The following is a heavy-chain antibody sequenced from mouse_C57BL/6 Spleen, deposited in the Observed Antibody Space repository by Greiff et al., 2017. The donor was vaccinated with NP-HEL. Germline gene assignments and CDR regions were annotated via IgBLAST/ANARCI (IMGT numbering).Heavy chain of an antibody. CDR2: IHPNSGST. J-gene: IGHJ4*01. CDR3: AGHDGYGGGGDY. D-gene: IGHD2-3*01. V-gene: IGHV1-64*01. Sequence: QVQLQQPGAELVKPGASVKLSCKASGYTFTSYWMHWVKQRPGQGLEWIGMIHPNSGSTNYNEKFKSKATLTVDKSSSTAYMQLSSLTSEDSAVYSCAGHDGYGGGGDYWGQGTSVTVAS. CDR1: GYTFTSYW.